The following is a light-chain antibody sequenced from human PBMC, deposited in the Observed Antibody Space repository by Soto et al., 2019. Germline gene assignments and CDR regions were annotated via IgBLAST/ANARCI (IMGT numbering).Light chain of an antibody. CDR2: GAS. CDR3: QQYGSSPRT. V-gene: IGKV3-20*01. Sequence: EIVLTQSPGTLSLTPGERATLSCRASQSVSNNYLAWYQQKPGQAPRLLIYGASSRATGIPDRFSGSGSGTDFTLTISRLEPEDFAVYYCQQYGSSPRTFGQGSMV. J-gene: IGKJ1*01. CDR1: QSVSNNY.